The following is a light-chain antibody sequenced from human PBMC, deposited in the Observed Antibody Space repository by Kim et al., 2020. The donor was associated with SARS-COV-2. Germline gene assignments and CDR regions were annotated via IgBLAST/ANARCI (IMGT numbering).Light chain of an antibody. Sequence: DVVMTQSPLSLPVTLGQPASISCRSSQSLVHSDGNTYLNWFQQRPGQSPRRLIYKVSNRDSGVPDRFSGSGSGTDFTLKISRGEAEDVGVYYCMQGTHWPRYTFGQGTKLEI. J-gene: IGKJ2*01. CDR2: KVS. CDR3: MQGTHWPRYT. V-gene: IGKV2-30*02. CDR1: QSLVHSDGNTY.